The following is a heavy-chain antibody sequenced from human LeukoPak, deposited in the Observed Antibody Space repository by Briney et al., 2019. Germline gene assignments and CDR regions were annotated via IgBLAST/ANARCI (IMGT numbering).Heavy chain of an antibody. CDR1: GFTFSHHS. V-gene: IGHV3-23*01. D-gene: IGHD2-15*01. CDR2: ITASGGDT. J-gene: IGHJ5*01. Sequence: PGGSLRLSCVASGFTFSHHSISWVRLAPGKGLEWVSAITASGGDTFYAESVEGRFSVSRDDSKSTVFLQMSSLTADGTGIYFCARRGLQGFCSVNSCHSFFDSWGRGTRVIVSS. CDR3: ARRGLQGFCSVNSCHSFFDS.